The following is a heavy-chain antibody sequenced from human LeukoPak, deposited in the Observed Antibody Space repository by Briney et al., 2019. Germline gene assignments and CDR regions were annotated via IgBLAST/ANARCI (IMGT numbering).Heavy chain of an antibody. CDR3: ARCPLIAARPDYYYGMDV. Sequence: GGSLRLSCAASGFTFSSYSMNWVRQAPGKGLEWVSSISSSSSYLYYADSVKGRFTISRDNAKNSLYLQMNSLRAEDTAVYYCARCPLIAARPDYYYGMDVWGQGTTVTVSS. CDR1: GFTFSSYS. J-gene: IGHJ6*02. V-gene: IGHV3-21*01. D-gene: IGHD6-6*01. CDR2: ISSSSSYL.